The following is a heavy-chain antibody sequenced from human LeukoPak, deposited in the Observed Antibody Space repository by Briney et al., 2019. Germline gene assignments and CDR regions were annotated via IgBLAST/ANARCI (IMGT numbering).Heavy chain of an antibody. CDR1: GYTFTGYY. Sequence: EASVKVSCKASGYTFTGYYMHWVRQAPGQGLEWMGWINPNSGGTNYAQKFQGRVTMTRNTSISTAYMELSSLRSEDTAVYYCARGRGTVLRYFDWRPSMIRRQYYFDYWGQGTLVTVSS. CDR3: ARGRGTVLRYFDWRPSMIRRQYYFDY. CDR2: INPNSGGT. D-gene: IGHD3-9*01. J-gene: IGHJ4*02. V-gene: IGHV1-2*02.